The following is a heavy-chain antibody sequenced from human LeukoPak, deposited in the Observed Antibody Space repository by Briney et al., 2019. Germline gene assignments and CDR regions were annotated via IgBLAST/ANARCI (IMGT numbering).Heavy chain of an antibody. V-gene: IGHV3-23*01. CDR3: AKGVYGFSSSWYDS. Sequence: GGSLRLSCAASGVTFSTYAMSWVRQAPGKGLEWVSSISDSGGRSYYGDSVKGRLTISRDNSNNTLYLQMSSLRAEDTAVYYCAKGVYGFSSSWYDSWGQGTLVTVSS. CDR2: ISDSGGRS. J-gene: IGHJ5*02. CDR1: GVTFSTYA. D-gene: IGHD6-13*01.